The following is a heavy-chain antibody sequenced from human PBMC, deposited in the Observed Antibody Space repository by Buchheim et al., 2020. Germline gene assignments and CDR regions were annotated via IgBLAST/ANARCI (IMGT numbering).Heavy chain of an antibody. V-gene: IGHV3-48*02. CDR2: IGTISSVL. CDR3: ARRGYINGYGYYGMDV. D-gene: IGHD5-18*01. Sequence: EVQLVESGGGLVQPGGSLRLSCAASGITFSSYTMNWVRQAPGKGLEWVSYIGTISSVLYYADSVKGRFTISRDNAKNSLYLQMNSLRDEDTAVYYCARRGYINGYGYYGMDVWGQGTT. J-gene: IGHJ6*02. CDR1: GITFSSYT.